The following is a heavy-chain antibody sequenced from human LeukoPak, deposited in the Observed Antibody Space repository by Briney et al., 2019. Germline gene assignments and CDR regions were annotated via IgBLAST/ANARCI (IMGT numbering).Heavy chain of an antibody. CDR3: ARGPRAAADDY. V-gene: IGHV1-3*01. CDR2: INAGNGNT. CDR1: GYTFINYA. J-gene: IGHJ4*02. Sequence: RASVKVSCKASGYTFINYAINWGRQAPGQRLEWMGWINAGNGNTKYSQKFQGRVTITRDASASTAYMELSSLRSEDTAVYYCARGPRAAADDYWGQGTLVTVSS. D-gene: IGHD6-13*01.